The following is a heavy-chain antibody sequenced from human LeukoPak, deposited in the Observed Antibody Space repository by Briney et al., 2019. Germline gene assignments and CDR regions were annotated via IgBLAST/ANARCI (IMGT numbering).Heavy chain of an antibody. CDR2: INPNSGGT. CDR3: ASDYMSAHYDFWSGYEY. J-gene: IGHJ4*02. V-gene: IGHV1-2*02. D-gene: IGHD3-3*01. Sequence: ASVKVSCKASVYTFTGYYIHWVRQAPGRGLEWMGWINPNSGGTNYAQKFQGRVTMTRDTSLSTAYMEPSRLRSDDTGVYYCASDYMSAHYDFWSGYEYWGEGTLVTVSS. CDR1: VYTFTGYY.